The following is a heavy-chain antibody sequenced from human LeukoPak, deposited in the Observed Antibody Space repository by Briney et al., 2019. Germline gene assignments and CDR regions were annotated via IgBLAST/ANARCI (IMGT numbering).Heavy chain of an antibody. CDR1: GGSISDYY. V-gene: IGHV4-4*07. CDR2: IHISGTT. CDR3: ARVIDVAAAGYFDS. Sequence: SETLSLTCTVSGGSISDYYWSWVRQPAGKGLEWIGRIHISGTTYYNPSLKSRFTISVDTSKNQFSLKLSSVTAADTALYYCARVIDVAAAGYFDSWGQGTQVTVSS. D-gene: IGHD6-13*01. J-gene: IGHJ4*02.